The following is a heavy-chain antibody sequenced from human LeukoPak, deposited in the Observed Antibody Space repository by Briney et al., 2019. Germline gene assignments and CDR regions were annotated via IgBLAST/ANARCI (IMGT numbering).Heavy chain of an antibody. CDR2: ISGSGGGP. CDR1: GFTFSKYA. Sequence: PGGSLGLSCAASGFTFSKYAMSWVRQAPGKGLEWVSGISGSGGGPYYADSVKGRFTISRDNSKNTLYLQMNSLRADDAAVYYCARDRDGTGNYPLDYWGQGTLVIVCS. D-gene: IGHD3-10*01. V-gene: IGHV3-23*01. CDR3: ARDRDGTGNYPLDY. J-gene: IGHJ4*02.